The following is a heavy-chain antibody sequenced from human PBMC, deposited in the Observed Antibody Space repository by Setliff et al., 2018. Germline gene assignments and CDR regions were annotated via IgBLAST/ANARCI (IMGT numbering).Heavy chain of an antibody. CDR3: AIMGGDSSGYYGVDY. CDR1: GGSISSGDYY. Sequence: PSETLSLTCTVSGGSISSGDYYWSWIRQPPGKGLEWIGXXXXXXXXXXXPSLXXXVTISVDTSKNQFSLKLSSVTAADTAVYYCAIMGGDSSGYYGVDYWGQGTQVTVSS. J-gene: IGHJ4*02. D-gene: IGHD3-22*01. CDR2: XXXXXXX. V-gene: IGHV4-30-4*08.